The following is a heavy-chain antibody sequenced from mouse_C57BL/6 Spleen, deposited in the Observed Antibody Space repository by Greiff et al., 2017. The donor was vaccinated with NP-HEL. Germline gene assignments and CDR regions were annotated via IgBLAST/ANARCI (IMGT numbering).Heavy chain of an antibody. D-gene: IGHD1-1*01. J-gene: IGHJ4*01. CDR1: GFTFSDYG. Sequence: EVKLVESGGGLVKPGGSLKLSCAASGFTFSDYGMHWVRQAPEKGLEWVAYISSGSSTIYYADTVKGRFTISRDNAKNTLFLQMTSLRSEDTAMYYCARADYYGSSRGYAMDYWGQGTSVTVSS. CDR3: ARADYYGSSRGYAMDY. V-gene: IGHV5-17*01. CDR2: ISSGSSTI.